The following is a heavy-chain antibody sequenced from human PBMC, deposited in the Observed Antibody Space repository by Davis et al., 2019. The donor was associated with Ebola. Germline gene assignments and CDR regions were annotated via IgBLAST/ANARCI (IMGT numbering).Heavy chain of an antibody. CDR3: ARGHSGSYSRNYYYGMDV. J-gene: IGHJ6*02. Sequence: GGSLRLSCAASGFTFSSYAMHWVRQAPGKGLEWVAVISYDGSNKYYADSVKGRFTISRDNSKNTLYLQMNSLRSEDTAVYYCARGHSGSYSRNYYYGMDVWGQGTTVTVSS. CDR2: ISYDGSNK. V-gene: IGHV3-30-3*01. D-gene: IGHD1-26*01. CDR1: GFTFSSYA.